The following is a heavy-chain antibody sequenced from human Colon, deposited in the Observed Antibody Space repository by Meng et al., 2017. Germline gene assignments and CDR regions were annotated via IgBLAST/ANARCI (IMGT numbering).Heavy chain of an antibody. D-gene: IGHD1-26*01. J-gene: IGHJ4*02. CDR3: TTDPLWELLTGRPFDY. V-gene: IGHV3-15*01. Sequence: GESLKISCAASGFTFSNAWMSWVRQAPGKGLEWVGRIKSKTDGGTTDYAAPVKGRFTISRDDSKNTLYLQMNRLKTEDTAVYYCTTDPLWELLTGRPFDYWGQGNLVTVS. CDR2: IKSKTDGGTT. CDR1: GFTFSNAW.